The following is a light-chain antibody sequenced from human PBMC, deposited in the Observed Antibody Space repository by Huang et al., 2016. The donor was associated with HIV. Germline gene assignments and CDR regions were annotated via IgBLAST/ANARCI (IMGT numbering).Light chain of an antibody. J-gene: IGKJ4*01. V-gene: IGKV3D-11*02. Sequence: EIVLSQSPATLSLSPGERATLSCRASQSVSSYLAWYQQKPGQAPRLLIYDASNRAPGIPARFSGSGPGTDFTLIISSLEPEDFAVYYCQQRSNWPLTFGGGTKVEIK. CDR3: QQRSNWPLT. CDR2: DAS. CDR1: QSVSSY.